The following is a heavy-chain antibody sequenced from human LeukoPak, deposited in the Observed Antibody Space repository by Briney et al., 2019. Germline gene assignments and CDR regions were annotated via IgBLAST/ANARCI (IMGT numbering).Heavy chain of an antibody. CDR1: GYTFTSYA. V-gene: IGHV1-3*03. CDR3: ARDRAGYYYDSSGYYYISDY. J-gene: IGHJ4*02. CDR2: INAGNGNT. Sequence: ASVKVSCKASGYTFTSYAMHWVRQAPGQRLEWMGWINAGNGNTKYSQEFQGRVTITRDTSASTAYMELSSLRSEDMAVYYCARDRAGYYYDSSGYYYISDYWGQGTLVTVSS. D-gene: IGHD3-22*01.